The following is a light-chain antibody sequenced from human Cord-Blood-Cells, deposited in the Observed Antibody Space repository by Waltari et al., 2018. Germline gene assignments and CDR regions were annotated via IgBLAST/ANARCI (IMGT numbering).Light chain of an antibody. CDR3: QQYYSTLIT. J-gene: IGKJ5*01. Sequence: DIVMTQSPDSLAVSLCERATINCTSSQSVLYSSNNKNYLAWYQQKPGQPPKLLIYGASTRESGVPDRFSGSGSGTDFTLTISSLQAEDVAVYYCQQYYSTLITFGQGTRLEIK. V-gene: IGKV4-1*01. CDR2: GAS. CDR1: QSVLYSSNNKNY.